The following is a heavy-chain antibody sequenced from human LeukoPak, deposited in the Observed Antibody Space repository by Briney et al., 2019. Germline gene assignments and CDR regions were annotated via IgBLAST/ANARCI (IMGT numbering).Heavy chain of an antibody. Sequence: SETLSLTCTVSAGSVNSANYCWSWIRQSPGKGLELIGYMCSSGTTPSNPSLGSRGTVSLDTSKTQFSLSLRSVTAADTAVYYCDRDEKSGRFPDWFDPWGQGILVTVSS. J-gene: IGHJ5*02. D-gene: IGHD3-3*01. CDR2: MCSSGTT. CDR1: AGSVNSANYC. CDR3: DRDEKSGRFPDWFDP. V-gene: IGHV4-30-4*01.